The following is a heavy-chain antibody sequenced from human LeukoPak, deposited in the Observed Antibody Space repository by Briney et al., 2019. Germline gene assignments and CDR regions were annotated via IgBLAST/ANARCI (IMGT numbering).Heavy chain of an antibody. Sequence: GGSVRLSCAASGFTFSSYGMHWVRQAPGKGLEWVAVISYDGSNKYYADSVKGRFTISRDNSKNTLYLQMNSLRAEDTAVYYCAKDSCSGGSCYFDYWGQGTLVTVSS. D-gene: IGHD2-15*01. CDR1: GFTFSSYG. CDR3: AKDSCSGGSCYFDY. J-gene: IGHJ4*02. V-gene: IGHV3-30*18. CDR2: ISYDGSNK.